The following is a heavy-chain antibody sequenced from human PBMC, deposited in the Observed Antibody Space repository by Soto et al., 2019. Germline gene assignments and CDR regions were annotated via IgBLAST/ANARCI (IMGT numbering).Heavy chain of an antibody. D-gene: IGHD2-2*01. CDR3: ARDPGVPTAPAYNWFAP. J-gene: IGHJ5*02. CDR2: IYYSGRT. Sequence: PSETLSLTCTVSAGSVSSGSYYWNWIRQPPGKGLEWIGYIYYSGRTDYNPSLKSRVTISVDTSKNQFSLKLTSVTAADTAVYFCARDPGVPTAPAYNWFAPWVQGILVTVSS. CDR1: AGSVSSGSYY. V-gene: IGHV4-61*01.